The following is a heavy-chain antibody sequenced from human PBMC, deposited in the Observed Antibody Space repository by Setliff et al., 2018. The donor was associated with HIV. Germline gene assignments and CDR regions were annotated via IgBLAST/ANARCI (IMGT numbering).Heavy chain of an antibody. Sequence: SETLSLTCAVYGGSFSGYSWNWIRRPPGKGLEWIGEMFHSGSTNYNPSLKSRVTMSVDKSKNEFSLKVTSMTAADTAVYYCARLGLYYYDSSGYVGGNFDYWGQGTLVTVSS. V-gene: IGHV4-34*12. CDR2: MFHSGST. J-gene: IGHJ4*02. CDR3: ARLGLYYYDSSGYVGGNFDY. CDR1: GGSFSGYS. D-gene: IGHD3-22*01.